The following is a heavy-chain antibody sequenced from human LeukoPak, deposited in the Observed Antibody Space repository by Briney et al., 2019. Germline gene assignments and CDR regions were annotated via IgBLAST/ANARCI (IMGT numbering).Heavy chain of an antibody. V-gene: IGHV1-2*02. D-gene: IGHD1-1*01. CDR1: GYTFTGYY. CDR3: ARDPTGTTFNWFDP. Sequence: VASVKVSCKASGYTFTGYYMHWVRQAPGQGLEWMGWINPNSGGTNYAQKFQGRVTMTRDTSISTAYMELSRLRSDDTAVYYCARDPTGTTFNWFDPWGQGTLVTVSS. CDR2: INPNSGGT. J-gene: IGHJ5*02.